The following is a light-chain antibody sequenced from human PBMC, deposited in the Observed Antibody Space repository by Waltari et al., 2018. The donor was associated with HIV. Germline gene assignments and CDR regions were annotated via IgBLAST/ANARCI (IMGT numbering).Light chain of an antibody. CDR2: DVT. CDR3: ASHAGSKDV. J-gene: IGLJ2*01. CDR1: SSDVGAYNY. Sequence: ALTQPPSASGSPGQSVTISCTGTSSDVGAYNYVSWFQQHPGKAPKLMIYDVTKRPSGVPDRFSGSKSGNTASLTVSGLQAEDEADYYCASHAGSKDVFGGGTRLTVL. V-gene: IGLV2-8*01.